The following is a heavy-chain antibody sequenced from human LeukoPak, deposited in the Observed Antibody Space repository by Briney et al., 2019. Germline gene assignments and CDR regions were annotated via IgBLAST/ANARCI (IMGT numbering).Heavy chain of an antibody. Sequence: SETLSLTCTVSGGSISSSSYYWGWIRQPPGKGLEWIGSIYYSGSTYYNPSLKSRVTISVDTSKNRFSLKLGSVTAADTAVYYCARHPIIAAAGTDFDYWGQGTLVTVSS. J-gene: IGHJ4*02. CDR1: GGSISSSSYY. CDR3: ARHPIIAAAGTDFDY. V-gene: IGHV4-39*01. D-gene: IGHD6-13*01. CDR2: IYYSGST.